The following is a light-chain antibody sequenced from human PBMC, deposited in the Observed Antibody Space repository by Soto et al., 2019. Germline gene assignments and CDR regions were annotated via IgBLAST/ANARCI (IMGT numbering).Light chain of an antibody. CDR3: QQYYTTPLT. CDR2: WAS. Sequence: DIVMTQSPDSLAVSLGEAATINCKSSQSVLYSSDNKNYLAWYQQKPGQPPKLLIYWASTRESGVPDRFSGSGSGTDFTLTISSLQAEDVAVYYCQQYYTTPLTFGGGTQVEVK. CDR1: QSVLYSSDNKNY. J-gene: IGKJ4*01. V-gene: IGKV4-1*01.